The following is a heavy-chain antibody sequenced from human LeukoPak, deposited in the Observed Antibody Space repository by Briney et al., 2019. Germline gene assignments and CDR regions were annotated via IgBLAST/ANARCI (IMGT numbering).Heavy chain of an antibody. CDR2: IYYSGST. J-gene: IGHJ4*02. Sequence: SETLSLTCTVSGGSISSYYWSWIRQPPGKGLEWIGYIYYSGSTNYNPSLKSRVTISVDTSKNQFSLKLSSVTAADTAVYYCARYAAAGTILWGQGTLVTVSS. D-gene: IGHD6-13*01. V-gene: IGHV4-59*01. CDR3: ARYAAAGTIL. CDR1: GGSISSYY.